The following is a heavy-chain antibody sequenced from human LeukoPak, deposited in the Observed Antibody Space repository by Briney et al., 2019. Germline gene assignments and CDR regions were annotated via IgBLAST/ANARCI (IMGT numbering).Heavy chain of an antibody. CDR1: GYTFTSYG. J-gene: IGHJ5*02. V-gene: IGHV1-18*01. CDR2: ISAYNGNT. D-gene: IGHD3-9*01. Sequence: GASVKVSCKASGYTFTSYGNSWVRQAPGQGLEWMGWISAYNGNTNYAQKLQGRVTMTTDTSTSTAYMELRSLRSDDTAVYYCARERYFDWLSPNWFDPWGQGTLVTVSS. CDR3: ARERYFDWLSPNWFDP.